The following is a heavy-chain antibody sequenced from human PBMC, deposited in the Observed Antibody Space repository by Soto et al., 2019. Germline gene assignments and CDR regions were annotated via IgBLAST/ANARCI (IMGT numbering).Heavy chain of an antibody. D-gene: IGHD3-3*01. CDR2: VSLDSDTI. J-gene: IGHJ6*02. CDR3: ARLYYDYV. Sequence: GGSLRLSCRASGYDFRTYSMNWVRQAPGQGLEWIAYVSLDSDTIQYADSVKGRFTISRDDAEDSLYLQMDSLRDEDTATYYCARLYYDYVWGQGTTVTVSS. CDR1: GYDFRTYS. V-gene: IGHV3-48*02.